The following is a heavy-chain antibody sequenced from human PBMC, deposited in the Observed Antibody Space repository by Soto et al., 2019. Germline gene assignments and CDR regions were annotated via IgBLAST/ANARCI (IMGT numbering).Heavy chain of an antibody. V-gene: IGHV1-18*01. D-gene: IGHD3-16*01. CDR1: GYTFTSYG. CDR3: ARSIMIAGEAVADAFDI. CDR2: IRAYNGNT. J-gene: IGHJ3*02. Sequence: QVQLVQSGAEVKKPGASVKVSCKASGYTFTSYGISWVRQAPGQGLEWMGWIRAYNGNTNYEQKCQGRVTMTTDTSTSTAYMELSSLKSDDTAVYYCARSIMIAGEAVADAFDIWGQGTMVTVSS.